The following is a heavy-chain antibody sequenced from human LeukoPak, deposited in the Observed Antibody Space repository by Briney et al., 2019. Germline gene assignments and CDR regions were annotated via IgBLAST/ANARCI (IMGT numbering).Heavy chain of an antibody. Sequence: GGSLRLSCSASGFIFSSYGTHWVRQAPGKGLEWVAAISSDGSNKYYADSVKGRLTISRDNSKNTLYLEMNSLRAEDTAVYFCAKDGVFRQWLGGWQDYWGQGTLVTVSS. CDR2: ISSDGSNK. D-gene: IGHD6-19*01. J-gene: IGHJ4*02. V-gene: IGHV3-30*18. CDR3: AKDGVFRQWLGGWQDY. CDR1: GFIFSSYG.